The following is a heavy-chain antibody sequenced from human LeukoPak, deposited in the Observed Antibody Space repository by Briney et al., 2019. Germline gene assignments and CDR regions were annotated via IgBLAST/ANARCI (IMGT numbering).Heavy chain of an antibody. CDR2: INPNSGGT. D-gene: IGHD5-18*01. CDR1: GYTFTGYY. J-gene: IGHJ4*02. Sequence: ASVKVSCKASGYTFTGYYMHWVRQAPGQGLEWMGWINPNSGGTNYAQKFQGWVTMTRDTSISTAYMELSRLRSDDTAVYYCARDSTPMVPSSPSYWGQGSLVTVSS. CDR3: ARDSTPMVPSSPSY. V-gene: IGHV1-2*04.